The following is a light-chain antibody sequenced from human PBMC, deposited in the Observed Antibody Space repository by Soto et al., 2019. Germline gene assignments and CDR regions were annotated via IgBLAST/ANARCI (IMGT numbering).Light chain of an antibody. CDR2: DSS. CDR3: QQRNTWPPPT. CDR1: QSISNS. Sequence: EIVLTQSPVTLSLSPGERATLSCRASQSISNSSAWYQEKPGQAPRLLIYDSSNRATGIPPRFSGSGSGTDFTLTISSLEPEDFAVYYCQQRNTWPPPTFGGGTRVEI. V-gene: IGKV3-11*01. J-gene: IGKJ4*01.